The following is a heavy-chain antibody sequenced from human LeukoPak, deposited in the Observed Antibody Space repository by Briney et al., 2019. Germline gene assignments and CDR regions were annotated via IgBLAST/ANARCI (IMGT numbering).Heavy chain of an antibody. CDR3: AKGVVVVAAKYYFDY. V-gene: IGHV3-30*02. CDR1: GFTFSNHA. J-gene: IGHJ4*02. CDR2: VWYDGSRK. Sequence: PGGSLRLSCAASGFTFSNHAMHWVRRAPGKGLEWVTLVWYDGSRKYYADSVKGRFTISRDNSKNSVYLQLNSLRPEDTAVYYCAKGVVVVAAKYYFDYWGQGTLVTVSS. D-gene: IGHD2-15*01.